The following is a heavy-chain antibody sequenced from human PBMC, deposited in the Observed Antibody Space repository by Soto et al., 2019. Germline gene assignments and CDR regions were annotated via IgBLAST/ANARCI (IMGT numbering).Heavy chain of an antibody. Sequence: PSETLSLTCAVYGGSFSGYYWSWIRQPPGKGLEWIGEINHSGSTNCNPSLKSRVTISVDTSKNQFSLKLSSVTAADTAVYYCAKDTIWFGINYWGQGTLVTVSS. V-gene: IGHV4-34*01. CDR1: GGSFSGYY. D-gene: IGHD3-10*01. CDR3: AKDTIWFGINY. J-gene: IGHJ4*02. CDR2: INHSGST.